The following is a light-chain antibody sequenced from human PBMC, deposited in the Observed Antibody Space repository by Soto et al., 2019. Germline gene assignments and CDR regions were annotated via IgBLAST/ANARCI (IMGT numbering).Light chain of an antibody. J-gene: IGKJ2*01. Sequence: ETVLTQSPGTLSLSPGERATVSCRASQSVGGSSLAWYQQKLGQAPRVLIYGASTRATGIPARFSGSGSGTEFTLTITSLQSEDFALYHCQQYDHWPTFGQGTKVDIK. CDR1: QSVGGS. V-gene: IGKV3-15*01. CDR3: QQYDHWPT. CDR2: GAS.